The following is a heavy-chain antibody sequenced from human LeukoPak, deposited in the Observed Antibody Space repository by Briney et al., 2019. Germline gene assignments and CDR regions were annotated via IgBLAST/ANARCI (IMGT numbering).Heavy chain of an antibody. D-gene: IGHD4-11*01. Sequence: PGGSLRLSCAASGFTFSIYSMNWVRQAPGKGLEWVSSISSSSSYIYYADSVKGRFTISRDNAKNSLYLQMNSLRAEDTAVYYCAREVSNYGSDYFDYWGQGTLVTVSS. CDR3: AREVSNYGSDYFDY. CDR2: ISSSSSYI. V-gene: IGHV3-21*01. J-gene: IGHJ4*02. CDR1: GFTFSIYS.